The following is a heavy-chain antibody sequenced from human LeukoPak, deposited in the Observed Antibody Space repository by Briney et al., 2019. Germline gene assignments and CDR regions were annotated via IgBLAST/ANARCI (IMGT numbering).Heavy chain of an antibody. D-gene: IGHD2-15*01. Sequence: PGGSLRLSCAAAGFTFDDYALHWVRQATGKGLEWVSGISWNSGSIGYADSVKGRFTISRDNAKNSLYLQMNSLRAEDTALYYCAKDKDSRTAFDIWGQGTMVTVSS. CDR2: ISWNSGSI. J-gene: IGHJ3*02. V-gene: IGHV3-9*01. CDR3: AKDKDSRTAFDI. CDR1: GFTFDDYA.